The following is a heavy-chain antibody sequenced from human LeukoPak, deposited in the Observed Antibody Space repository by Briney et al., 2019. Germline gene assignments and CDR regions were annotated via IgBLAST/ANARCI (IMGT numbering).Heavy chain of an antibody. J-gene: IGHJ4*02. CDR3: AKDRTNYYDSSGLDY. Sequence: GRSLRLSCAASGFTFSSYGMHWVRQAPGKGLEWVAVISYDGSNKYYADSVKGRFTISRDNSKNTLYLQMNSLRAEDTAVSYCAKDRTNYYDSSGLDYWGQGTLVTVSS. CDR2: ISYDGSNK. V-gene: IGHV3-30*18. D-gene: IGHD3-22*01. CDR1: GFTFSSYG.